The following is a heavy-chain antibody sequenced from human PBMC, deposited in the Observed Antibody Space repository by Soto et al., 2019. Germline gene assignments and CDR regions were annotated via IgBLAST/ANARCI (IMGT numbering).Heavy chain of an antibody. Sequence: GGSLRLSCAASGFTFSAYSMEWVRQAPGKGLEWVSSISSTSAYIFYADSVKGRFTISRDNSKNTLYLQMNSLRAEDTAVYYCATSSTPGAFDIWGQGTMVTVSS. CDR1: GFTFSAYS. CDR2: ISSTSAYI. J-gene: IGHJ3*02. V-gene: IGHV3-21*01. D-gene: IGHD2-2*01. CDR3: ATSSTPGAFDI.